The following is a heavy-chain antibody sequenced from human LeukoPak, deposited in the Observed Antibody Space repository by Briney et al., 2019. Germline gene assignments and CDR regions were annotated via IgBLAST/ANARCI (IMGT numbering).Heavy chain of an antibody. CDR1: GGSISSYY. Sequence: SETLSLTCTVSGGSISSYYWSWIRQPPGKELEWIGYIYYSGSTNYNPSLKSRVTISVDTSKNQFSLKLSSVTAADTAVYYCARGMYGSGSYYNPDNYYYYGMDVWGQGTTVTVSS. CDR3: ARGMYGSGSYYNPDNYYYYGMDV. V-gene: IGHV4-59*01. CDR2: IYYSGST. J-gene: IGHJ6*02. D-gene: IGHD3-10*01.